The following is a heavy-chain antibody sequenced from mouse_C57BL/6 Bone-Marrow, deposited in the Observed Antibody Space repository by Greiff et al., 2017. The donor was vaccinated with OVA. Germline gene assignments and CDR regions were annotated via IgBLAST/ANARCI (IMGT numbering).Heavy chain of an antibody. CDR1: GYTFTSYG. J-gene: IGHJ2*01. CDR3: ASCSNYVGDY. Sequence: QVQLQQSGAELARPGASVKLSCKASGYTFTSYGMSWVKQRTGQGLEWIGEIYPRSGNTYYNEKFKGKATLTADKSSSTAYMELRSLTSEDSAVYFCASCSNYVGDYWGQGTTLTVSS. D-gene: IGHD2-5*01. V-gene: IGHV1-81*01. CDR2: IYPRSGNT.